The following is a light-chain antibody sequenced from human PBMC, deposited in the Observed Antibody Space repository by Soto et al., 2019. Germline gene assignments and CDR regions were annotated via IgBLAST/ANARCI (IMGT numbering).Light chain of an antibody. V-gene: IGKV3-11*01. CDR2: DAF. CDR3: QHRDKRPIT. J-gene: IGKJ5*01. Sequence: EIVLTQSPATLSLSPGERATLSCRASQSDSTYLAWYQQKPGQTPRLLIYDAFNRATGVPARFRGSGSGTDFTLTISGLEPEDFSVYYCQHRDKRPITFGQGTRLEIK. CDR1: QSDSTY.